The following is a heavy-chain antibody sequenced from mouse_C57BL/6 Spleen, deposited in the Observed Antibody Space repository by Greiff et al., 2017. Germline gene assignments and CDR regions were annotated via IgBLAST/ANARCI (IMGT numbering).Heavy chain of an antibody. CDR3: TTGYYGPWFAD. CDR1: GFNIKDYY. J-gene: IGHJ3*01. Sequence: VQLQQSGAELVRPGASVKLSCTASGFNIKDYYMHWVKQRPEQGLEWIGRIDPEDGDTEYAPKFQGKATMTADTSSNTAYLQLSSLTSEDTAVYYCTTGYYGPWFADWGQGTLVTVSA. D-gene: IGHD1-1*01. CDR2: IDPEDGDT. V-gene: IGHV14-1*01.